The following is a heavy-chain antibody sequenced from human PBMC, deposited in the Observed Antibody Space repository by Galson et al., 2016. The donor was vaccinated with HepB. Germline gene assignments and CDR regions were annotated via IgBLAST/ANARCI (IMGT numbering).Heavy chain of an antibody. CDR2: SHYSGQT. J-gene: IGHJ4*02. D-gene: IGHD2-21*02. V-gene: IGHV4-59*12. CDR1: GGSISGYF. Sequence: TLSLTCDVSGGSISGYFWSWIRQPPGKGLEWIGASHYSGQTFYNPSLMSRITTSVDMSKNQFSLKLTSVTAADTAVYYCARELDCGGNCHAGADFDYWGQGTLVAVSS. CDR3: ARELDCGGNCHAGADFDY.